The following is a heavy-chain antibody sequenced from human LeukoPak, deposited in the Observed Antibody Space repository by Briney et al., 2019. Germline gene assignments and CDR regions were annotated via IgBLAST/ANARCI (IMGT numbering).Heavy chain of an antibody. D-gene: IGHD2-21*01. CDR1: GFTFSISA. CDR3: ADGLGLIDYY. J-gene: IGHJ4*02. Sequence: GGSLRLSCADSGFTFSISATHWVRQAPGKGLEWVAVISYDGSNKYYADSVKGRFTISRDNSKNTMYLQMNSLRAEDTAVYYCADGLGLIDYYWGQGTLVTVSS. CDR2: ISYDGSNK. V-gene: IGHV3-30-3*01.